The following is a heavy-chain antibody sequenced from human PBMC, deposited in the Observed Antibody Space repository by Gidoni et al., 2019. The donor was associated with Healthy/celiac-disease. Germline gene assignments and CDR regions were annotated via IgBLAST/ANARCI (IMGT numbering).Heavy chain of an antibody. CDR1: GGSFSGYS. CDR2: INHSGST. V-gene: IGHV4-34*01. CDR3: ARGRGPTYYYGSGSRQFDY. Sequence: QVQLQQWGAGLLKPSETLSLTCAVSGGSFSGYSWSWIRQPPGKGLELIGEINHSGSTNYNPSLKSRVTISVDTSKNQFSLKLSSVTAADTAVYYCARGRGPTYYYGSGSRQFDYWGQGTLVTVSS. D-gene: IGHD3-10*01. J-gene: IGHJ4*02.